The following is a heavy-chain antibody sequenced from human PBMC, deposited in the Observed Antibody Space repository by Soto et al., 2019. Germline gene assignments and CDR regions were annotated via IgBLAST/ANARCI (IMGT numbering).Heavy chain of an antibody. J-gene: IGHJ3*02. CDR2: IDSDGSST. Sequence: GGSLRLSCAASGFTFSSYWMHWVRQAPGKGLVWVSRIDSDGSSTSYADSVKGRFTISRDNAKNTLYLQMNSLRAEDTAVFYCARSGSSTKYAFDIWGQGTMVTVSS. CDR3: ARSGSSTKYAFDI. V-gene: IGHV3-74*01. D-gene: IGHD1-26*01. CDR1: GFTFSSYW.